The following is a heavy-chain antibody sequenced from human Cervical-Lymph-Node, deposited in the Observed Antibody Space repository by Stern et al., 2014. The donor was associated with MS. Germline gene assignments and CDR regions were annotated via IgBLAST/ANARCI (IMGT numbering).Heavy chain of an antibody. CDR3: ARQRYFDY. Sequence: VQLVQSGPEVKRPGESLKISCQASGYTFTSYWIGWVRQMPGKGLEWIAIIFPGGSDIRYSPSFQGQVTISADKSSSPAYLQWNTLKASDPAIYYCARQRYFDYWGQGTLVTVSS. V-gene: IGHV5-51*01. CDR2: IFPGGSDI. CDR1: GYTFTSYW. J-gene: IGHJ4*02.